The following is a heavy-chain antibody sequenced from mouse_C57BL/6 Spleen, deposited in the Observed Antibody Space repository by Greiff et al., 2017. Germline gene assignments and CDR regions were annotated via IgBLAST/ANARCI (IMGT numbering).Heavy chain of an antibody. CDR2: IDPSDSYT. D-gene: IGHD4-1*01. CDR3: ARGTGTSFAY. V-gene: IGHV1-59*01. Sequence: QVQLQQPGAELVRPGTSVKLSCKASGYTFTSYWMHWVKQRPGQGLEWIGVIDPSDSYTNYNQKVKGKATLTVDTSSSTAYMQLSSLTSEDAAVYYCARGTGTSFAYWGQGTLVTVSA. CDR1: GYTFTSYW. J-gene: IGHJ3*01.